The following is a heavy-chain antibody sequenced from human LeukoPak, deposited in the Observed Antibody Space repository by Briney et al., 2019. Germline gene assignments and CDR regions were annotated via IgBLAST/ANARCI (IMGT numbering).Heavy chain of an antibody. CDR3: ARDCGWYYGSGFDY. Sequence: GGSLRLSCAASGFTFSSYAMTWVRQAPGKGLEWVAVISYDGSNKYYADSVKGRFTISRDNSKNTLYLQMNSLRAEDTAVYYCARDCGWYYGSGFDYWGQGTLVTVSS. V-gene: IGHV3-30-3*01. CDR1: GFTFSSYA. D-gene: IGHD3-10*01. J-gene: IGHJ4*02. CDR2: ISYDGSNK.